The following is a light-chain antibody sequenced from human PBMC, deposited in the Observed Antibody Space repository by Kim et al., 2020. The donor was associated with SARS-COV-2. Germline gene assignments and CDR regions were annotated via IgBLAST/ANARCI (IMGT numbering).Light chain of an antibody. V-gene: IGLV7-46*01. CDR1: TGAVASSHY. J-gene: IGLJ2*01. CDR2: HTS. Sequence: PGRTVTLTCFSSTGAVASSHYPYWFQQKPVQAPRTLIYHTSNEHSWTPGRFSGSLLGGKAALTLSGAQPEDEADYYCLLYYSGVWVFGGGTQLTVL. CDR3: LLYYSGVWV.